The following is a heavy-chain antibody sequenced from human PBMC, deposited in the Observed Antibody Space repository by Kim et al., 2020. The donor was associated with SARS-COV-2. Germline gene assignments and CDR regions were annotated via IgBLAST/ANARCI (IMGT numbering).Heavy chain of an antibody. CDR3: ARTDGSGRFSSAMDV. D-gene: IGHD3-10*01. V-gene: IGHV4-59*01. Sequence: PSFKSRVTISVDKSKNQLSLKVPSVTAADTAVYYCARTDGSGRFSSAMDVWGQGTSVIVSS. J-gene: IGHJ6*02.